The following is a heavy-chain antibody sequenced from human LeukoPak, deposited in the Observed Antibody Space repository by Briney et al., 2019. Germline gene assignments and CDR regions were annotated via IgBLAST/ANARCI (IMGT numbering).Heavy chain of an antibody. CDR2: IYIDGNT. D-gene: IGHD6-19*01. V-gene: IGHV3-53*01. J-gene: IGHJ4*02. CDR3: ARAIAVAGHFDY. CDR1: GFIVSDKY. Sequence: GGSLRLSCAASGFIVSDKYMSWVRQAPGKGLEWISVIYIDGNTYYSDSVKGRFTISRDNSKNTLYLQMNSLRAEDTAVYYCARAIAVAGHFDYWGQGTLVTVSS.